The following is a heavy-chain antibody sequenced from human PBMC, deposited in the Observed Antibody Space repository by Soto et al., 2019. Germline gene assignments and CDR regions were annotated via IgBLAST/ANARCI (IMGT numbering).Heavy chain of an antibody. CDR1: GFPLRSFG. CDR2: ISFHEIDK. Sequence: QVQLVESGGGVVQPGMSLRLSCVASGFPLRSFGVHWVRQAPGKGLDWVAFISFHEIDKYYADSVKGRFTISKDNSKNTLYLEMSNLRPEDTAVYYCARGDRDVDYWGRGTLLTVSS. J-gene: IGHJ4*02. CDR3: ARGDRDVDY. V-gene: IGHV3-30*03.